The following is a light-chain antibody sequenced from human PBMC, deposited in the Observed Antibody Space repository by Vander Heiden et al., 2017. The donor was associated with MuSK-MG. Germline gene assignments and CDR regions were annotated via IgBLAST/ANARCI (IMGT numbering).Light chain of an antibody. J-gene: IGKJ1*01. Sequence: DIQMTQSPSSLSASVGDRVTITCRASQSISSYLNWYQQKLGKAPNLLIYAASSLQSGVPSRFSGSRAGTDFTLTISSLQPEDFATYYCQQSYSTPRTFGQGTKVEIK. CDR1: QSISSY. CDR2: AAS. CDR3: QQSYSTPRT. V-gene: IGKV1-39*01.